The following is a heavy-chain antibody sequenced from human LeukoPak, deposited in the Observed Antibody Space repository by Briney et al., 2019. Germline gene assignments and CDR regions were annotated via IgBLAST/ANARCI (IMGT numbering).Heavy chain of an antibody. V-gene: IGHV1-18*01. J-gene: IGHJ4*02. CDR3: ARGWGSHSGY. Sequence: ASVKVSCKTSGYSFSSHGISWVRQAPGQGLEWMGWISGYDGNRKYAQKVQGRVTMTTDTSTSTAYMELRSLRSDDTAVYCARGWGSHSGYWGQGTPVTVSS. CDR1: GYSFSSHG. D-gene: IGHD3-16*01. CDR2: ISGYDGNR.